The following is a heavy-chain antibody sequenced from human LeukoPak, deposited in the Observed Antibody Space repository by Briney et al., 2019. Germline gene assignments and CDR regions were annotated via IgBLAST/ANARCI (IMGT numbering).Heavy chain of an antibody. Sequence: SETLSLTCTVSGGSISSYYWSWIRQPPVKGLEWIGEINHSGSTNYNPSLKSRVTISVDTSKNQFPLKLSSVTAADTAVYYCARGGGGSYSPLYGMDVWGQGTTVTVSS. J-gene: IGHJ6*02. CDR3: ARGGGGSYSPLYGMDV. D-gene: IGHD1-26*01. CDR1: GGSISSYY. CDR2: INHSGST. V-gene: IGHV4-34*01.